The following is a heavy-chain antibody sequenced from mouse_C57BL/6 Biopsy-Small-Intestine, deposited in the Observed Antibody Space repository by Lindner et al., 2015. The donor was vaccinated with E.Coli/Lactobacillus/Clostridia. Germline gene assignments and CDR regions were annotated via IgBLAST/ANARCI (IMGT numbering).Heavy chain of an antibody. D-gene: IGHD2-3*01. Sequence: VQLQESGGGLVKPGGSLKLSCAASGFTFSDYGMHWVRQAPEKGLEWVAYISSGSSTIYYADTVKGRFTISRDNAKNTLFMQMTSLRSEDTAMYYCARGNDGSFDYWGQGTTLTVSS. CDR1: GFTFSDYG. V-gene: IGHV5-17*01. CDR2: ISSGSSTI. CDR3: ARGNDGSFDY. J-gene: IGHJ2*01.